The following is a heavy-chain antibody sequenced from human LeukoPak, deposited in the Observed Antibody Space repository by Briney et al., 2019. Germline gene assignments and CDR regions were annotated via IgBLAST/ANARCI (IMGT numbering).Heavy chain of an antibody. D-gene: IGHD3-22*01. CDR2: ISGSGGST. CDR1: GFTFSSYW. CDR3: ARDSSGYYGILDH. V-gene: IGHV3-21*01. J-gene: IGHJ4*02. Sequence: GGSLRLSCAASGFTFSSYWMAWVRQAPGKGLEWVSAISGSGGSTYYADSVKGRFTISRDNAKNSLYLQMNSLRAEDTAVYYCARDSSGYYGILDHWGQGTLVTVSS.